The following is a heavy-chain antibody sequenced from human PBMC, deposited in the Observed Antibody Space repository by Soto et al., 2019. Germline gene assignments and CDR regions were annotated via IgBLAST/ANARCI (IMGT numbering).Heavy chain of an antibody. V-gene: IGHV1-18*01. J-gene: IGHJ4*02. D-gene: IGHD6-13*01. CDR3: ARAFHKYSSSWYFDY. CDR2: ISAYNGNT. CDR1: GYTFTSYG. Sequence: QVPLVQSGAEVKKPGASVKVSCKASGYTFTSYGISWVRQAPGQGLEWMGWISAYNGNTNYAQKLQGRVTMTTDTSTSTAYMELRSLRSDDTAVYYCARAFHKYSSSWYFDYWGQGTLVTVSS.